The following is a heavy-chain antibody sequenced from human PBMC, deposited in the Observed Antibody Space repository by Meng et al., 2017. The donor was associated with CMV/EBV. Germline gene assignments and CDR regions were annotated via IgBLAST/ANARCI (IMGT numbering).Heavy chain of an antibody. CDR1: GGTFSSYA. V-gene: IGHV1-69*10. D-gene: IGHD3-3*01. CDR2: INTILGIA. J-gene: IGHJ6*02. CDR3: ARQRVTIFGVVTLHYGMDV. Sequence: SVTVSCKASGGTFSSYAISWVRQAPGQGLEWMGGINTILGIANYAQKFQGRVTIPADKYTSTAYMELSSLRSEDTAVYYCARQRVTIFGVVTLHYGMDVWGQGTTVTVSS.